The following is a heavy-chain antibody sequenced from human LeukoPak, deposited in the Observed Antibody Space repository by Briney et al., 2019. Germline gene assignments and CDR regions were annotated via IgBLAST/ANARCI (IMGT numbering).Heavy chain of an antibody. Sequence: PSETRCLTCTVSGGSIRSYYWTSVRQPPGKGLERIGYLHFCGSTNSTPSFKSRATISVDTSKIQSSLKTTSVTAAATAVYSCARQAGVSGWPGALVPDNWFDPWGQGTLVTVSS. J-gene: IGHJ5*02. V-gene: IGHV4-59*08. CDR2: LHFCGST. CDR3: ARQAGVSGWPGALVPDNWFDP. CDR1: GGSIRSYY. D-gene: IGHD2-2*01.